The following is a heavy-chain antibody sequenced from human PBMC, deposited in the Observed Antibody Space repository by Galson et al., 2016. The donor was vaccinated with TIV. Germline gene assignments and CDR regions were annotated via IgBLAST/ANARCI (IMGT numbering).Heavy chain of an antibody. V-gene: IGHV1-2*02. CDR2: VYPNSGGA. D-gene: IGHD1-26*01. Sequence: SVKVSCKASGYTFTAYDVHWIRQAPGQALEWMGWVYPNSGGAILAPKFEGRVIMTRDASINTAYMELTSLTSDDTAVYFCATIEGAGGSFWGRGTLVAVSS. CDR1: GYTFTAYD. CDR3: ATIEGAGGSF. J-gene: IGHJ4*02.